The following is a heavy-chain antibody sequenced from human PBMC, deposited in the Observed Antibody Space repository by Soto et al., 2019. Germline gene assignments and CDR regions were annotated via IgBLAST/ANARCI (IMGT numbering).Heavy chain of an antibody. D-gene: IGHD3-22*01. V-gene: IGHV3-33*01. CDR3: ARDRLDYYYDSSGYTGGMDV. CDR2: IWYDGSNK. Sequence: QVQLVESGGGVVQPGRSLRLSCAASGFTFSSYGMHWVRQAPGKGLEWVAVIWYDGSNKYYADSVKGRFTISRDNSKNTLYLQMNSLRAEDTAVYYCARDRLDYYYDSSGYTGGMDVWGQGTTVIVSS. CDR1: GFTFSSYG. J-gene: IGHJ6*02.